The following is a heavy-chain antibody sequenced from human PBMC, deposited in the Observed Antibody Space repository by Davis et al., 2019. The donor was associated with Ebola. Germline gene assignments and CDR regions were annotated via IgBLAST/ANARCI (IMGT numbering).Heavy chain of an antibody. Sequence: AASVKVSCKASGYSFTTYAINWMRQAPGQGLEWMGWINTNTGNPTYAQGFTGRFVFSLDTPVSTSYLHISNQKAEDTAVYYCAVRRGNIAARPDPWGQGTLVTVSS. CDR1: GYSFTTYA. D-gene: IGHD6-6*01. CDR2: INTNTGNP. J-gene: IGHJ5*02. CDR3: AVRRGNIAARPDP. V-gene: IGHV7-4-1*02.